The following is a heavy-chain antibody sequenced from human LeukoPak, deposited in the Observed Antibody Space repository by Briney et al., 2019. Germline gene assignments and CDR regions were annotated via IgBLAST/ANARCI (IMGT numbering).Heavy chain of an antibody. V-gene: IGHV4-61*02. D-gene: IGHD5-18*01. Sequence: SETLSLTCTVSGGSIGSGSYYWSWIRQPAGKGLEWIGRIYTSGSTNYNPSLKSRVTISVDTSKNQFSLKLSSVTAADTAVYYCAGTFGYSYGYDYWGQGTLVTVSS. J-gene: IGHJ4*02. CDR1: GGSIGSGSYY. CDR2: IYTSGST. CDR3: AGTFGYSYGYDY.